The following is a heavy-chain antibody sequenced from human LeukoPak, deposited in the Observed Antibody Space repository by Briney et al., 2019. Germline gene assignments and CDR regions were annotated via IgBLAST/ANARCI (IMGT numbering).Heavy chain of an antibody. CDR2: ISARSTII. D-gene: IGHD1-14*01. J-gene: IGHJ4*02. Sequence: GRSLRLSCTTSGFTFDDFSMSWVRQAPGKGLEWVAHISARSTIIYYADSVKGRFTISRDNVKNLLFLQMNSLRHDDAAMYYCARVLTVGQTGGLEYWGQGTLVSVSS. CDR3: ARVLTVGQTGGLEY. CDR1: GFTFDDFS. V-gene: IGHV3-11*04.